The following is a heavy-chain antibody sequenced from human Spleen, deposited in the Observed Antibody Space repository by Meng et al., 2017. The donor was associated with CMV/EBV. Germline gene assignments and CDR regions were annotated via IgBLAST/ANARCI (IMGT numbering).Heavy chain of an antibody. CDR3: ARRIPSIQFDH. CDR2: INPNRGDT. V-gene: IGHV1-2*02. D-gene: IGHD6-6*01. CDR1: GYTFPDYY. Sequence: TCKASGYTFPDYYIHWMRQAPGQGPEWMGWINPNRGDTNYAQKFQGRVTMTRDTSISTAYMELSRLRSDDTAVYYCARRIPSIQFDHWGQGTLVTVSS. J-gene: IGHJ4*02.